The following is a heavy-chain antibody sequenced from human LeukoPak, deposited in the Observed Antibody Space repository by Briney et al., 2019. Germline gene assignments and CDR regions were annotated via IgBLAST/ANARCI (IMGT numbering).Heavy chain of an antibody. CDR3: AVLITGTNDY. V-gene: IGHV5-10-1*01. J-gene: IGHJ4*02. CDR1: GYSFTSYW. D-gene: IGHD1-7*01. CDR2: IDPSDSYT. Sequence: GESLKISCKGSGYSFTSYWISWVRQMPGKGLEWMGRIDPSDSYTNYSPSFQGYVTISADKSISTTYLQWSSLKASDTAMYYCAVLITGTNDYWGQGTLVTVSS.